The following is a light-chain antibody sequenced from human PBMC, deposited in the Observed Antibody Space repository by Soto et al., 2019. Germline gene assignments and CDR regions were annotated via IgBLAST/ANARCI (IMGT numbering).Light chain of an antibody. J-gene: IGKJ1*01. CDR1: QAIKHY. CDR2: DAS. V-gene: IGKV1-5*01. CDR3: QQYHSYWT. Sequence: DIQMTQSPSSLSASVGDRVTITCQASQAIKHYLNWFQQKPGKAPKLLIYDASSLESGVPQRFSGSGSGTEFTLTISSLQTDDFSTYSCQQYHSYWTFGQGNKVDIK.